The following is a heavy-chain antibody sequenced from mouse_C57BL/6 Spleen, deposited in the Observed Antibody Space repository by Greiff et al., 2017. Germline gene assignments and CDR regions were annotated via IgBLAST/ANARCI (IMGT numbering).Heavy chain of an antibody. V-gene: IGHV5-4*01. CDR1: GFTFSSYA. Sequence: DVHLVESGGGLVKPGGSLKLSCAASGFTFSSYAMSWVRQTPEKRLEWVATISDGGSYTYYPDNVKGRFTISRDNAKNNLYLQMSHLKSEDTAMYYCARERGLRREDWYFDVWGTGTTVTVSS. D-gene: IGHD2-4*01. CDR2: ISDGGSYT. CDR3: ARERGLRREDWYFDV. J-gene: IGHJ1*03.